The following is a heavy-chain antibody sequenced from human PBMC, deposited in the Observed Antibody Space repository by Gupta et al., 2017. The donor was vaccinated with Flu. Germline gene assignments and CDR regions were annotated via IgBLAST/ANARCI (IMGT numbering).Heavy chain of an antibody. D-gene: IGHD6-13*01. CDR2: INHSGST. CDR1: GGSFSGYY. Sequence: QVQLQQWGAGLLKPSETLSLTCAVYGGSFSGYYCSWIRQPPGKGLEWIGEINHSGSTNYNPSLKSRVTISVDTSKNQFSLKLSSVTAADTAVYYCASTPLNRNSSSWWGYFDYWGQGTLVTVSS. V-gene: IGHV4-34*01. CDR3: ASTPLNRNSSSWWGYFDY. J-gene: IGHJ4*02.